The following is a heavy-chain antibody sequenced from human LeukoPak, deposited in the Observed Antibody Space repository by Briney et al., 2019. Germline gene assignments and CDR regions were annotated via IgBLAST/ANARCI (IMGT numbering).Heavy chain of an antibody. V-gene: IGHV4-59*08. CDR3: ARFNSDSWGYYDSSGYYYVDY. CDR1: GGSISSYY. CDR2: IYYSGST. J-gene: IGHJ4*02. Sequence: PSETLSLTCTVSGGSISSYYWSWIRQPPGKGLEWIGYIYYSGSTNYNPSLKSRVTISVDTSKNQFSLKLSSVTAADTAVYYCARFNSDSWGYYDSSGYYYVDYWGQGTLVTVSS. D-gene: IGHD3-22*01.